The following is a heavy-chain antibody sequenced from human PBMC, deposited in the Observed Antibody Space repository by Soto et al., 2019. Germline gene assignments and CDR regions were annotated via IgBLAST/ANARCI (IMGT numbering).Heavy chain of an antibody. CDR1: GFTFTGYI. J-gene: IGHJ4*02. CDR2: ISSTTNYI. V-gene: IGHV3-21*06. Sequence: GGSLRLSCAASGFTFTGYIMNWVRQSPGKGLEWVSSISSTTNYIYYGDSMKGRFTISRDNAKNSLYLEMNSLRAEDTAVYYCARESEDLTSNLDYWGQGTLVTVSS. CDR3: ARESEDLTSNLDY.